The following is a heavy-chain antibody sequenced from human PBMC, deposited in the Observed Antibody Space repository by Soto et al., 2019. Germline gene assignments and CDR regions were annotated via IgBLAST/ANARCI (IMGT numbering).Heavy chain of an antibody. CDR1: GYKFVSAW. J-gene: IGHJ4*02. CDR2: IKPGTSDI. D-gene: IGHD3-3*02. V-gene: IGHV5-51*01. Sequence: PGQSQRVSCXGVGYKFVSAWIGWVRQMPGKGLEWMGIIKPGTSDIRYSPSCRGHVTISADEAVSTAYLQWSSLKASDTAMYYCARQLSHICDSWGQGTLVPVYS. CDR3: ARQLSHICDS.